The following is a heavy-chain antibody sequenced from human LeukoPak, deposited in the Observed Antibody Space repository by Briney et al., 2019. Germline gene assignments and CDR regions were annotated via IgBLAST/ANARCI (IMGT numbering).Heavy chain of an antibody. CDR1: GGSFSGYY. D-gene: IGHD3-9*01. J-gene: IGHJ4*02. Sequence: SETLSLTCAVCGGSFSGYYWSWIRQPPGKGLEWIGEINHSGSTNYNPSLKSRVTISVDTSKNQFSLKLSSVTAADTAVYYCARIRYFDPFDYWGQGTLVTVSS. CDR2: INHSGST. CDR3: ARIRYFDPFDY. V-gene: IGHV4-34*01.